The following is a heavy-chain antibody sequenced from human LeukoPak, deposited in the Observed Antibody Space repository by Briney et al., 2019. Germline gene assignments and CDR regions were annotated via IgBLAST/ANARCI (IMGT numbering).Heavy chain of an antibody. CDR1: GYTFTSYD. Sequence: ASAKVSCKASGYTFTSYDISWVRQATGQGLEWMGWMNPNSGNTGYAHNFQGRVTLTTNTSISTAYMELRSLRSEDTAVYYCARAPSTVGATKDYWGQGTLVTVSS. J-gene: IGHJ4*02. D-gene: IGHD1-26*01. CDR2: MNPNSGNT. V-gene: IGHV1-8*01. CDR3: ARAPSTVGATKDY.